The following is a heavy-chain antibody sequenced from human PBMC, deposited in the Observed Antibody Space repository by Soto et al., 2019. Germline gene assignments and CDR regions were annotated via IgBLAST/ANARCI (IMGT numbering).Heavy chain of an antibody. D-gene: IGHD3-16*01. CDR2: MYYTGSA. V-gene: IGHV4-61*01. J-gene: IGHJ5*02. CDR3: ARGGKYDYVWGTYPGNWLDP. CDR1: GGSVTSNSYY. Sequence: PSETLSLTCTVSGGSVTSNSYYWSWIRQPPGKGLEWIGYMYYTGSANYNPSLKSRATISVDASKNQFSLRLSSVTAADTAVYYCARGGKYDYVWGTYPGNWLDPWGQGTLVTVSS.